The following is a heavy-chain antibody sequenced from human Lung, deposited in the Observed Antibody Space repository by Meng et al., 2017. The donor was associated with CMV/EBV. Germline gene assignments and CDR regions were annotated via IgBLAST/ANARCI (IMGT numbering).Heavy chain of an antibody. J-gene: IGHJ5*02. CDR3: ARRGLYGDWFDP. Sequence: ASVKVSCKASGYTFSGYYIQWVRQAPGQGLEWMGWINPNSGGTNYAQIFQGRVTMTRDMSITTAYMELSRLRSDDTAVYYCARRGLYGDWFDPWGQGTLVTVYS. CDR2: INPNSGGT. V-gene: IGHV1-2*02. CDR1: GYTFSGYY. D-gene: IGHD2-8*01.